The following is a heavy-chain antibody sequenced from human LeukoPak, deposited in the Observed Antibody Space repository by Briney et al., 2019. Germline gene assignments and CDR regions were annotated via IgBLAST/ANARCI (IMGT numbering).Heavy chain of an antibody. Sequence: SGRVSCKASGGTFSSYAISWVRQAPGQGLEWMGGIIPIFGTANYAQKFQGRVTITADESTSTAYMELSSLRSEDTAVYYCASLESYYGGNSGDYWGQGTLVTVSS. V-gene: IGHV1-69*13. CDR2: IIPIFGTA. J-gene: IGHJ4*02. CDR3: ASLESYYGGNSGDY. D-gene: IGHD4-23*01. CDR1: GGTFSSYA.